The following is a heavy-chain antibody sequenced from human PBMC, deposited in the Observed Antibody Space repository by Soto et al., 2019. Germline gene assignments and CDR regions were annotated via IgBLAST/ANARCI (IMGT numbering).Heavy chain of an antibody. D-gene: IGHD3-16*01. V-gene: IGHV1-69*17. CDR2: IIPIIGVT. CDR3: ARESLGAKGADH. J-gene: IGHJ4*02. CDR1: GDTFNSYV. Sequence: QVQLVQSGAEVKRPGSSVKVSCESSGDTFNSYVISWVRQAPGQGLEWMGGIIPIIGVTHYEQKFKGRVPISALSSTGTAYMELTNLGFEDTALYYCARESLGAKGADHWGQGTLVTVSS.